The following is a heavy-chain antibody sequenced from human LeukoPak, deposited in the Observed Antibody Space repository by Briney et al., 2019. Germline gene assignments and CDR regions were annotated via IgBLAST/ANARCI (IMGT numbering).Heavy chain of an antibody. CDR2: INPNSGGT. D-gene: IGHD3-10*01. CDR1: GYIFTDYY. Sequence: ASVKVSCKASGYIFTDYYMHWVRQAPGQGLEWMGWINPNSGGTKYAQKFQGRVTMTRDTSIRTAYMELTSLRSDDTAVYYCARGTWFGELLSNDCWGQGTLVAVSS. CDR3: ARGTWFGELLSNDC. V-gene: IGHV1-2*02. J-gene: IGHJ4*02.